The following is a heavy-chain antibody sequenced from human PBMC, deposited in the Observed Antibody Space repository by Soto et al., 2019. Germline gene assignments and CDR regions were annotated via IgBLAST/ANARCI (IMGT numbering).Heavy chain of an antibody. V-gene: IGHV4-59*01. CDR2: IYYSGST. Sequence: SETLSLTCTVSGGSISSYYWSWIRQPPGKGLEWIGYIYYSGSTNYNPSLKSRVTISVDTSKNQFSLKLSSVTAADTAVYYCARTLYGSGSNWFAPWGQGTLVTVS. CDR3: ARTLYGSGSNWFAP. CDR1: GGSISSYY. J-gene: IGHJ5*02. D-gene: IGHD3-10*01.